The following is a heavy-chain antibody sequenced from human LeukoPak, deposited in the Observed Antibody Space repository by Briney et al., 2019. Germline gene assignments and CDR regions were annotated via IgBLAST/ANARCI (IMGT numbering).Heavy chain of an antibody. CDR2: IWYDGTNK. V-gene: IGHV3-33*01. J-gene: IGHJ4*02. CDR3: ARDPGPTLVRGVVSYFDY. D-gene: IGHD3-10*01. Sequence: GGSLRLSSAAPGFTFNSYAMHWVRQPPGKGLEWVAVIWYDGTNKYYADSVKGRFTISRDKSKNTLDLQMNSLRVEDTAVYYCARDPGPTLVRGVVSYFDYWGQGTLVTVSS. CDR1: GFTFNSYA.